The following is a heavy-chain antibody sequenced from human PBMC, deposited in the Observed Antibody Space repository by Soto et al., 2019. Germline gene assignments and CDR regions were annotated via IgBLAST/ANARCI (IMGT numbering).Heavy chain of an antibody. V-gene: IGHV2-26*01. CDR2: IDSSGEK. D-gene: IGHD6-19*01. J-gene: IGHJ5*02. Sequence: QVTLKESGPVLVKPTEPLTLRCTVSGLSITDSEMGVSWIRQPPGQPLEWLAHIDSSGEKSYRTFLKSRLAISKDTSKSQVVLTMTNMDPADTATYYCARRHLAVAVSPWVYPWGQGIPVTVSS. CDR3: ARRHLAVAVSPWVYP. CDR1: GLSITDSEMG.